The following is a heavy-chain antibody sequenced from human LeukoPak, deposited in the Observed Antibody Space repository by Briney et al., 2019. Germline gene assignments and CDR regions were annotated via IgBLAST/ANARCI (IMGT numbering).Heavy chain of an antibody. CDR2: IYPGDSDT. D-gene: IGHD3-3*01. Sequence: GESLKISCKGSGYSFTSYWLGWVRQMPGKGLEWMGIIYPGDSDTRYSPSFQRQVTISADKSISTAYLQWSSLKASDTAMYYCARHWRGRAYFWSGYKYYYMDVWGKGTTVTVSS. CDR3: ARHWRGRAYFWSGYKYYYMDV. J-gene: IGHJ6*03. V-gene: IGHV5-51*01. CDR1: GYSFTSYW.